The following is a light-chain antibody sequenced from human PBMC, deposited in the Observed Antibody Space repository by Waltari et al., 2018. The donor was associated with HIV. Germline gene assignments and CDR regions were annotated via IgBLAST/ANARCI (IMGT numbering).Light chain of an antibody. J-gene: IGLJ2*01. Sequence: QSALTQPASVSGSPGQSITISSTGTSSDVGGYHLVSWYQQHPGKAPKIMIYEVSKRPSGVSNRFSGSKSGNTASLTISGLQAEDEADYYCCAYAGSTTYVIFGGGTKLTVL. CDR3: CAYAGSTTYVI. CDR2: EVS. CDR1: SSDVGGYHL. V-gene: IGLV2-23*02.